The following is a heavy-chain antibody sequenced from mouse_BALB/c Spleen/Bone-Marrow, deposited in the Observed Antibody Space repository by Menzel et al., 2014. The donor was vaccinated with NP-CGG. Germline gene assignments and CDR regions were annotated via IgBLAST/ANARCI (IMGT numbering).Heavy chain of an antibody. CDR2: ISDGGSYT. J-gene: IGHJ4*01. V-gene: IGHV5-4*02. CDR3: AREMAMDY. CDR1: GFTFSDYY. Sequence: DVKLVESEGGLVKPGGSLKLSCAASGFTFSDYYMYWVRQTPEKRLEWVATISDGGSYTYYPDSVKGRFTISRDNAKNNLYLQMSSLKSEDTAVYYCAREMAMDYWGQGTSVTVSS.